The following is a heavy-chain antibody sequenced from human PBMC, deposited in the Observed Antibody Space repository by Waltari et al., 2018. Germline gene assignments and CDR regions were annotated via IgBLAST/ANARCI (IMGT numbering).Heavy chain of an antibody. D-gene: IGHD2-21*01. V-gene: IGHV1-3*03. J-gene: IGHJ4*02. CDR3: ARGAYCGGDCPDY. CDR1: VYTSTIYA. CDR2: IHAGNGNT. Sequence: QVQLVQSGSEVKKPGASVKAACKASVYTSTIYAMHCVRQAPGQRLEWMGWIHAGNGNTKYSLEFQGRVTITRDTSASTAYMERSSLRSEDMAVYYCARGAYCGGDCPDYWGQGTLVSVSS.